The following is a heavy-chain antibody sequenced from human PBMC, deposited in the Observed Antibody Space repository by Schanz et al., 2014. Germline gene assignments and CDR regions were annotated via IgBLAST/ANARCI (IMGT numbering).Heavy chain of an antibody. CDR1: GYSFTEYF. V-gene: IGHV1-2*02. CDR3: ARARYTGYDCSGY. J-gene: IGHJ4*02. Sequence: QVQLVQSGPAVKKPGASMKVSCLASGYSFTEYFLHWVRQAPGQGLEWMGWINPNSGETNDEQKFKGRVTLTSDTSISTAFMKLSGLTSDDTATYFWARARYTGYDCSGYWGQGTLLIVSS. D-gene: IGHD5-12*01. CDR2: INPNSGET.